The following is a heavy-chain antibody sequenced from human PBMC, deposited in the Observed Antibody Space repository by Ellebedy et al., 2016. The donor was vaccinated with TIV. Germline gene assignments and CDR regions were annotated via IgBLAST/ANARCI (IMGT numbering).Heavy chain of an antibody. CDR1: GYTLTELS. CDR2: FDPEDGET. D-gene: IGHD1-26*01. V-gene: IGHV1-24*01. J-gene: IGHJ3*02. Sequence: ASMKVSCKVSGYTLTELSMHWVRQAPGKGLEWMGGFDPEDGETIYAQKFQGRVTMTEDTSTDTAYMELSSLRSEDTAVYYCATKGQWELPEDAFDIWGQGTMVTVSS. CDR3: ATKGQWELPEDAFDI.